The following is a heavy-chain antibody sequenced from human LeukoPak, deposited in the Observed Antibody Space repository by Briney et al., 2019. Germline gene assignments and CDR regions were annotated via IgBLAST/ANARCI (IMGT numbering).Heavy chain of an antibody. CDR3: ARDRHYYDSSGAFDI. J-gene: IGHJ3*02. CDR1: GYTFTVYY. Sequence: ASVKVSCKASGYTFTVYYMHWVRQAPGQGLEWMGWINPNSGGTNYAQKFQGRVTMTRDTSISTAYMELSRLRSDDTAVYYCARDRHYYDSSGAFDIWGQGTMVTVSS. D-gene: IGHD3-22*01. CDR2: INPNSGGT. V-gene: IGHV1-2*02.